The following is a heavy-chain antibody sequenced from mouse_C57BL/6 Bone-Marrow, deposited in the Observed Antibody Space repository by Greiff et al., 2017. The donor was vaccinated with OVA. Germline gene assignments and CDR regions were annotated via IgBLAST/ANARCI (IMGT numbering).Heavy chain of an antibody. V-gene: IGHV1-5*01. CDR1: GYTFTSYW. CDR3: TGEVYYYGSIFSYWYFDV. CDR2: IYPGNSDT. Sequence: VQLQQSGTVLARPGASVKMSCKTSGYTFTSYWMHWVKQRPGQGLEWIGAIYPGNSDTSYNQKFKGKAKLTAVTSASTAYMELSSLTNEDSAVYYCTGEVYYYGSIFSYWYFDVWGTGTTVTVSS. D-gene: IGHD1-1*01. J-gene: IGHJ1*03.